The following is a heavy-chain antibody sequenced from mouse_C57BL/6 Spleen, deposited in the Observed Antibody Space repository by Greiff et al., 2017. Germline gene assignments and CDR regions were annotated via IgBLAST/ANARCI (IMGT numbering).Heavy chain of an antibody. J-gene: IGHJ3*01. V-gene: IGHV1-69*01. Sequence: VQLQQSGAELVMPGASVKLSCKASGYTFTSYWMHWVKQRPGQGLEWIGEIDPSDSYTNYNQKFKGKSTLTVDKSSSTAYMQLSSLTSEDSAVYYCASGNYAYWGQGTLVTVSA. CDR1: GYTFTSYW. CDR2: IDPSDSYT. CDR3: ASGNYAY. D-gene: IGHD2-1*01.